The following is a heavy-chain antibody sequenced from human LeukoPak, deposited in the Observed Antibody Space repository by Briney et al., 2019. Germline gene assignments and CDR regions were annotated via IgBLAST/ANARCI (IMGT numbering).Heavy chain of an antibody. CDR1: GGSISSSSYY. CDR3: ASPRITMARSFDY. V-gene: IGHV4-39*07. J-gene: IGHJ4*02. Sequence: SATLSLTCTVSGGSISSSSYYWSWIRQPPGKGLEWIGEINHSGSTNYNPSLKSRVTISVDTSKNQFSLKLSSVTAADTAVYYCASPRITMARSFDYWGQGTLVTVSS. CDR2: INHSGST. D-gene: IGHD3-10*01.